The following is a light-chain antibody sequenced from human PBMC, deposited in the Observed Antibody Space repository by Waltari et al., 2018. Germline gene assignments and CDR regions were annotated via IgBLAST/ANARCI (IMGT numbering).Light chain of an antibody. Sequence: QSALTQPASVSGSPGQSITISCTGTSSDVGAFNYVSWYQQYPGKGPKLIIFDFYRRPSGVSTLLSGSKSGNTACLTISGLQAEDEADYYCSSYSTTSAPYVFGTGTKVTVL. J-gene: IGLJ1*01. CDR2: DFY. CDR3: SSYSTTSAPYV. CDR1: SSDVGAFNY. V-gene: IGLV2-14*01.